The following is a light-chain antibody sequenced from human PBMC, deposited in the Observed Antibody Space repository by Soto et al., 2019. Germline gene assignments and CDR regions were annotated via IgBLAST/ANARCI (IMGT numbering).Light chain of an antibody. Sequence: QPVLTQPPSVSVAPGQRVTISCTGSSSNIAAGYDVHWYQQLPGTAPKLLIYANSHRPSGVPDRFSGSRSGTSASLAITGLQAEDEADYYCQSYDSSLSGYVFGTGTKVTVL. V-gene: IGLV1-40*01. CDR1: SSNIAAGYD. CDR3: QSYDSSLSGYV. J-gene: IGLJ1*01. CDR2: ANS.